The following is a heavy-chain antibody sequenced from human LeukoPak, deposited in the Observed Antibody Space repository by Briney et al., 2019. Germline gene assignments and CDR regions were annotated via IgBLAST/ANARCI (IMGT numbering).Heavy chain of an antibody. V-gene: IGHV5-51*01. CDR1: GYSFTDYW. D-gene: IGHD2-2*01. Sequence: GESLKISCRSSGYSFTDYWVGWVRQMPGKGLEWMGIIYPGDSDTKYSPSFQGQVTISADKSITTAYLQWNSLRASDTAMYYCARQRGYCDGTSCQAWYFDLWGRGTLVTVSS. CDR3: ARQRGYCDGTSCQAWYFDL. CDR2: IYPGDSDT. J-gene: IGHJ2*01.